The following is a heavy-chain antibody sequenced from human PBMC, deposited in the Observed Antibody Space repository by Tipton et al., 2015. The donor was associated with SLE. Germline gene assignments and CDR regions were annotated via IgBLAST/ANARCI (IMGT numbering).Heavy chain of an antibody. D-gene: IGHD2/OR15-2a*01. Sequence: QSGAEVKKPGASVKVSCKTSGYTFTNYFIHWVRQAPGQGLEWVGMINPSGGTITYAQKFQGRVTVTRDTSTSTVYMEMSSLTSDDTAVYYCARCGSAPCKLDYWGQGTLVIVSS. CDR1: GYTFTNYF. J-gene: IGHJ4*02. CDR2: INPSGGTI. V-gene: IGHV1-46*01. CDR3: ARCGSAPCKLDY.